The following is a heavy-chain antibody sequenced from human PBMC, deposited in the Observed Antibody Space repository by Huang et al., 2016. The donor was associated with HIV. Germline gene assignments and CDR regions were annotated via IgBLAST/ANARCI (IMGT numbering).Heavy chain of an antibody. Sequence: QITLKESGPTLVKPTQTLTLTCTFSGFSLTSSGVAVGWIRPPPGKALEWLALIYWDNEERFSPSLKTRLTITKDTPKNEVVLTMTNMEPVDTATYYCVHRLRYGKWYVDYWGQGVLVTVSS. CDR3: VHRLRYGKWYVDY. V-gene: IGHV2-5*02. CDR1: GFSLTSSGVA. J-gene: IGHJ4*02. CDR2: IYWDNEE. D-gene: IGHD6-13*01.